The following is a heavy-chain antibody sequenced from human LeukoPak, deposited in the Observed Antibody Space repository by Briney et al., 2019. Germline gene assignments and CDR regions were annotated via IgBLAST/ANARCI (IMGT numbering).Heavy chain of an antibody. Sequence: PGGSLRLSCAASGFTFSSYEMNWARQAPGKGLEWVSYISSSGSTIYYADSVKGRFTISRDNAKNSPYLQMNSLRAEDTAVYYCARSGYDSFDYWGQGTLVTVSS. CDR3: ARSGYDSFDY. CDR1: GFTFSSYE. J-gene: IGHJ4*02. CDR2: ISSSGSTI. D-gene: IGHD5-12*01. V-gene: IGHV3-48*03.